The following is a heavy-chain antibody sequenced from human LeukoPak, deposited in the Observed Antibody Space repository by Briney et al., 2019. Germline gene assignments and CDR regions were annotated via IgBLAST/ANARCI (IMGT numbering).Heavy chain of an antibody. CDR1: GYTFTSYG. D-gene: IGHD3-10*01. CDR2: ISAYNGNT. Sequence: ASVKVSCKASGYTFTSYGISWVRQAPGQGLEWMGWISAYNGNTNYAQKLQGRVTMTTDTSTSTAYMELRSLRSDDTAVYYCARDIWFGELFNWFDPLGPGNPGHRLL. J-gene: IGHJ5*02. V-gene: IGHV1-18*01. CDR3: ARDIWFGELFNWFDP.